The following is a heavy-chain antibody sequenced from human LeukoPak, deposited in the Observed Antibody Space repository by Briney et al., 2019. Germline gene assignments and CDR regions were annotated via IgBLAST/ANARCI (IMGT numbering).Heavy chain of an antibody. CDR2: IIPIFGTA. CDR1: GGTFSSYA. D-gene: IGHD1-14*01. V-gene: IGHV1-69*05. Sequence: GASVKVSCKASGGTFSSYAISWVRQAPGQGLEWMGGIIPIFGTANYAQKFQGRVTITTDESTSTAYMELSSLRSEDTAVYYCAKDRVPDGVWEIDYWGQGTLVIVSS. CDR3: AKDRVPDGVWEIDY. J-gene: IGHJ4*02.